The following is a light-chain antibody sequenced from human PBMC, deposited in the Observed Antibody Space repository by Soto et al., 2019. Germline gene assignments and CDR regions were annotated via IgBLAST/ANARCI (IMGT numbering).Light chain of an antibody. J-gene: IGLJ1*01. CDR2: SYD. CDR3: AAWDDSLDGYV. Sequence: QSVLTQPPSASGTPGQRVTISCSTSSSNLGDNTVNWYQQVPGTAPKLLIYSYDQRPSGVPDRFSGSKSGTSASLAISGLQSEDEADYYCAAWDDSLDGYVFGTGTKVTVL. CDR1: SSNLGDNT. V-gene: IGLV1-44*01.